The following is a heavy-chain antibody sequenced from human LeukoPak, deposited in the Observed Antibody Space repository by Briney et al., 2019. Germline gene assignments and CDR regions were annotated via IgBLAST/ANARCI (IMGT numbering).Heavy chain of an antibody. CDR3: ARGEYGSGSYHIDY. J-gene: IGHJ4*02. CDR1: GFTFSSYG. Sequence: GGSLRLSCAASGFTFSSYGMSWVRQAPGKGLEWVSAISGSGGSTYYADSVKGRFTISRDNSKNSLYLQMNSLRAEDTAVYYCARGEYGSGSYHIDYWGQGTLVTVSS. D-gene: IGHD3-10*01. CDR2: ISGSGGST. V-gene: IGHV3-23*01.